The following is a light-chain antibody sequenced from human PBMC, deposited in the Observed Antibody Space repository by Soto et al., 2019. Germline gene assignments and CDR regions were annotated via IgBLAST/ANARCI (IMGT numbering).Light chain of an antibody. CDR3: QHYNGYPIT. Sequence: DVQMTQAPSILSASVGDRVTITCRASETLRGWLAWYQQKPGTAPRLLIFKASILNSGVSSRFSGSGYATDFTLTIRNLQPDDCATYYCQHYNGYPITFGGGTKMDIK. J-gene: IGKJ4*01. CDR2: KAS. V-gene: IGKV1-5*03. CDR1: ETLRGW.